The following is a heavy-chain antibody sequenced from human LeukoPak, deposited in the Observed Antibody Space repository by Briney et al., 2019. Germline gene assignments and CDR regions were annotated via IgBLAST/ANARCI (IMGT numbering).Heavy chain of an antibody. CDR1: GFTFSSYA. J-gene: IGHJ4*02. CDR3: AKGSHGVIKGAMTSY. D-gene: IGHD3-3*01. Sequence: GGSLRLSCAASGFTFSSYAMSWVRQAPGKGLEWVSAISGSGGSTYYADSVKGRFTISRDNSKNTLYLQMNSLRAEDTAVYYCAKGSHGVIKGAMTSYWGQGTLVTVSS. CDR2: ISGSGGST. V-gene: IGHV3-23*01.